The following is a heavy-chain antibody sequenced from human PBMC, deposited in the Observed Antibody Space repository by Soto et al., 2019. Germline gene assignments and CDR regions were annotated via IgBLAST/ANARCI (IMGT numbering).Heavy chain of an antibody. CDR3: ARDRGGYSSSFLDY. V-gene: IGHV3-13*01. Sequence: GGSLRLSCAASGFTFSSYDMHWVRQATGKGLEWVSAIGTAGDTYYPGSVKGRFTISRENAKNSLYLQMNSLRAEDTAVYYCARDRGGYSSSFLDYWGQGTLVTVSS. J-gene: IGHJ4*02. CDR2: IGTAGDT. CDR1: GFTFSSYD. D-gene: IGHD6-13*01.